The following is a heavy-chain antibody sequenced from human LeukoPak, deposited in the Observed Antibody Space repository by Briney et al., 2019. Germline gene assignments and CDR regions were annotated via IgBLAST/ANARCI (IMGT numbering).Heavy chain of an antibody. Sequence: GGSLRLSCVASGFTSGVYAMSWVRQAPGKGLEWVSAFSGGGDSLYADSVRGRFSVSADNSKNTLYLQMNSLRAEDTAVYYCARGFYYFDYWGQGTLVTVSS. CDR2: FSGGGDS. V-gene: IGHV3-23*01. CDR1: GFTSGVYA. J-gene: IGHJ4*02. CDR3: ARGFYYFDY. D-gene: IGHD2/OR15-2a*01.